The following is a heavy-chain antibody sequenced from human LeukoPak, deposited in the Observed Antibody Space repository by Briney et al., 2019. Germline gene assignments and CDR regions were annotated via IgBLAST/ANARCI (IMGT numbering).Heavy chain of an antibody. CDR2: IIGSGGDT. D-gene: IGHD3-22*01. CDR1: GFTFSNYG. Sequence: PGGSLRLSCAASGFTFSNYGMSWVRQAPGKALEWVAAIIGSGGDTYYSDSVKGRFTISRDNSENTLFLQMNTLGAEDTAVYYCAKVKNPGYYWQYLDQWGQGTLVTVSS. V-gene: IGHV3-23*01. CDR3: AKVKNPGYYWQYLDQ. J-gene: IGHJ4*02.